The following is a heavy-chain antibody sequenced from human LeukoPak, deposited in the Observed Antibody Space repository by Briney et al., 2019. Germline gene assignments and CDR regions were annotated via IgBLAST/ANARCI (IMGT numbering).Heavy chain of an antibody. CDR3: ARQKKIVLVVYAIGYYFDY. CDR1: GGSFSGYY. D-gene: IGHD2-8*02. V-gene: IGHV4-34*01. CDR2: INHSGST. J-gene: IGHJ4*02. Sequence: PSETLSLTCAVYGGSFSGYYWSWIRRPPGKGLEWIGVINHSGSTNYNPSLTSRVTISVDTSKNQFSLTLSSVTAADTAVYYCARQKKIVLVVYAIGYYFDYWGQGTLVTVSS.